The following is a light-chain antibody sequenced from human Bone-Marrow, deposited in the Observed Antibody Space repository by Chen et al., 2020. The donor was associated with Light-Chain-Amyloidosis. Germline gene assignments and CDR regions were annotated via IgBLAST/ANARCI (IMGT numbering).Light chain of an antibody. CDR3: QPYGTSPLT. V-gene: IGKV3-20*01. CDR1: QTISSNY. J-gene: IGKJ4*01. CDR2: GSS. Sequence: EIVLTQSPATLSLSPGEGANLSCRASQTISSNYLTWYQQKFGQAPRLLIYGSSCRSTGIPDRFTGSGSGTDFTLTINRLVPEDFAMYYCQPYGTSPLTFGGGTKVEIK.